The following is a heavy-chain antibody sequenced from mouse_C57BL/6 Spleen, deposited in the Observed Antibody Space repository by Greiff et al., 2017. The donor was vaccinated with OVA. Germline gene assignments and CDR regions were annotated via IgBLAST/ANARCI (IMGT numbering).Heavy chain of an antibody. V-gene: IGHV1-54*01. CDR1: GYAFTNYL. CDR2: INPGSGGT. J-gene: IGHJ2*01. CDR3: ARREDYDYFDY. D-gene: IGHD2-4*01. Sequence: QVQLQQSGAELVRPGTSVKVSCKASGYAFTNYLIEWVKQRPGQGLEWIGVINPGSGGTNYNEKFKGKATLTADKSSSTAYMQLSSLTSEDSAVYVCARREDYDYFDYWGQGTTLTVSS.